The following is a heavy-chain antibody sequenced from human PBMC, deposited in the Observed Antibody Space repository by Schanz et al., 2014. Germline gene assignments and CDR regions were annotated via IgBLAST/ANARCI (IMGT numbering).Heavy chain of an antibody. J-gene: IGHJ6*02. CDR1: GFTFNSYA. D-gene: IGHD2-15*01. V-gene: IGHV3-23*04. CDR3: AKGMGYCSGGTCYDYYYYGLDV. CDR2: ISHSGGSK. Sequence: EVQLVESGGGLVKPGGSLRLSCAASGFTFNSYAMTWVRQAPGKGLEWVSSISHSGGSKYYADSVKGRFTISRDNSKNTLYLQMNSLSADVTAVFYCAKGMGYCSGGTCYDYYYYGLDVWGQGTTVTVSS.